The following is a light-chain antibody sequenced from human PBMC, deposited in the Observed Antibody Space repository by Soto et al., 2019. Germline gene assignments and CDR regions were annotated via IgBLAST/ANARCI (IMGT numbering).Light chain of an antibody. CDR2: EVS. CDR1: SSDVGGYNY. V-gene: IGLV2-14*01. J-gene: IGLJ2*01. Sequence: QSALTQPASVSGSPGQSITISCTGTSSDVGGYNYVSWYQQHPGKAPKLMIYEVSNRPSGVSNRFSGSKSGNTASLTISGLQAEDDADYYCSSYTISSTLVVFGGGTKVTVL. CDR3: SSYTISSTLVV.